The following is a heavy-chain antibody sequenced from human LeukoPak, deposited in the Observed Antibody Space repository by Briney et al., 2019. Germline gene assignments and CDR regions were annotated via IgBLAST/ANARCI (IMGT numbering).Heavy chain of an antibody. Sequence: GGSLRLSCAASGFTFSSYGMHWVRQAPGKGLEWVTFISYDRSNKYYADSVKGRFTISRDNSKNTLYLQMNSLRAEDTAVYYCAKISDYDILTGYYIDYWGQGTLVTVSS. CDR1: GFTFSSYG. V-gene: IGHV3-30*18. J-gene: IGHJ4*02. CDR2: ISYDRSNK. D-gene: IGHD3-9*01. CDR3: AKISDYDILTGYYIDY.